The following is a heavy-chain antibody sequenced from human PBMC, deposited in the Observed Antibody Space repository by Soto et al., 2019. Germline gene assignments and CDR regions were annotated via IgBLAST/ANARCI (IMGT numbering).Heavy chain of an antibody. J-gene: IGHJ4*02. CDR1: GYTFSDYY. CDR2: INPKSGDR. CDR3: ARGAEVGIELAAFDQ. V-gene: IGHV1-2*04. Sequence: ASVKVSCKASGYTFSDYYIHWVRQAPGQGLQWMGCINPKSGDRRYAQMFRGWVFMTRDTSISTAYMEVSGLKSDDTAVYFCARGAEVGIELAAFDQWGQGTLVTVSS. D-gene: IGHD2-8*02.